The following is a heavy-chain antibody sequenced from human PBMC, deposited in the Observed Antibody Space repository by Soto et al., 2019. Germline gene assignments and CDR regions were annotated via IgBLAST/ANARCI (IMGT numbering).Heavy chain of an antibody. CDR2: IYYSGST. CDR1: GGSISSGGYY. V-gene: IGHV4-31*03. Sequence: QVQLQESGPGLVKPSQTLSLTCTVSGGSISSGGYYWSWIRQHPGKGLEWIGYIYYSGSTYYNPSLKGRXXIXVXXSTNQLSLKLSSVTAAATAVYYGARTFEEGGIESSWGQGTLVTVSS. D-gene: IGHD3-16*01. CDR3: ARTFEEGGIESS. J-gene: IGHJ4*02.